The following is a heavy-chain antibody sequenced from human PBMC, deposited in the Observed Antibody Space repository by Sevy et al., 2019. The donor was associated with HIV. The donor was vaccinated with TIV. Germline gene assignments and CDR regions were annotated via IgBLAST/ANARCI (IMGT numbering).Heavy chain of an antibody. D-gene: IGHD1-1*01. V-gene: IGHV3-49*04. CDR2: IKSKVYGVTA. CDR1: GFIFGDYA. J-gene: IGHJ6*02. Sequence: GGSLRLSCTASGFIFGDYAMSWVRQAPGKGLEWVGFIKSKVYGVTAEYAASVKGRFTISRDDSKSIAYLQMNSLKTEDTAVYYCTRVTGTIVSYYYFGMDVWGQGTTVTVSS. CDR3: TRVTGTIVSYYYFGMDV.